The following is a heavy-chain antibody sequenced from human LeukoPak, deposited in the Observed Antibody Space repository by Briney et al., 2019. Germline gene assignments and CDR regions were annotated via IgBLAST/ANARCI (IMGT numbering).Heavy chain of an antibody. V-gene: IGHV3-30-3*01. D-gene: IGHD2-15*01. Sequence: PGGSLRLSCAASGFTFSSYAMHWVRQAPGKGLEWVAVISYDGSNKYYADSVKGRFTISRDNSKNTLYLQMNSLRAEDTAVYYCAREYCSGGSCSGPGKNWGQGTLVTVSS. CDR1: GFTFSSYA. J-gene: IGHJ4*02. CDR3: AREYCSGGSCSGPGKN. CDR2: ISYDGSNK.